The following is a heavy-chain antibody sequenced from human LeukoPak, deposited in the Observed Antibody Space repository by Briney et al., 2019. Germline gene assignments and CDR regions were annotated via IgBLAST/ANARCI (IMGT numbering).Heavy chain of an antibody. V-gene: IGHV4-34*01. CDR3: ARVEQFDP. D-gene: IGHD1-26*01. CDR1: GGSFSGYY. J-gene: IGHJ5*02. CDR2: INDSGST. Sequence: SETLSLTCAVYGGSFSGYYWSWIRQPPGKGLEWIGEINDSGSTNYNPSLKSRVTISVDTSKNQFSLKLSSVTAADTAVYYCARVEQFDPWGQGTLVTVSS.